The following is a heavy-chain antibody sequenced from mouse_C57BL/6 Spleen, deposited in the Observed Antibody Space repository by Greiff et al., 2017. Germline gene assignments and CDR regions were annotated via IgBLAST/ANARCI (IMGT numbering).Heavy chain of an antibody. CDR2: INPNNGGT. D-gene: IGHD3-2*02. CDR1: GYTFTDYN. J-gene: IGHJ4*01. Sequence: EVQLQQSGPELVKPGASVKIPCKASGYTFTDYNMDWVKQSHGKSLEWIGDINPNNGGTIYNQKFKGKATLTVDKSSSTAYMELRSLTSEDTAVYYCARRPSGYYAMDYWGQGTSVTVSS. CDR3: ARRPSGYYAMDY. V-gene: IGHV1-18*01.